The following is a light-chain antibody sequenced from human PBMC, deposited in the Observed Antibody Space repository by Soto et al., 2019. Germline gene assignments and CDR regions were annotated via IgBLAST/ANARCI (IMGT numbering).Light chain of an antibody. CDR1: QSISSSY. CDR2: GAS. Sequence: EIVLTQSPGTPPLSPGERATLSCRASQSISSSYLAWFQQKPGQAPRLLIYGASHRATGIPDRFSGSGSGTDFTLTISRLEPEDFAVYYCQQYDSSPPYAFGQGTKLEIK. CDR3: QQYDSSPPYA. J-gene: IGKJ2*01. V-gene: IGKV3-20*01.